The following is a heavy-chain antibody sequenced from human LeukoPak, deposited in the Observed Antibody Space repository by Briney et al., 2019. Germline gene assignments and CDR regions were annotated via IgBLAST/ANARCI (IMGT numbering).Heavy chain of an antibody. CDR3: ARDWGSSGWFYFDS. CDR1: GFKFQNYA. J-gene: IGHJ4*02. CDR2: VSWNNETS. D-gene: IGHD6-19*01. V-gene: IGHV3-9*01. Sequence: GGSLRLSCTASGFKFQNYAIHWGRQAPGKGLEWVSGVSWNNETSDYADSVKGRFTISRDNAKNSVYLQMNSLKDEDTALYYCARDWGSSGWFYFDSWGQGTLVTVSS.